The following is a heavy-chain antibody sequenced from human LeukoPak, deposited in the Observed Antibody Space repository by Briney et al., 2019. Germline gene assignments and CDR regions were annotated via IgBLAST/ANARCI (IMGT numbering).Heavy chain of an antibody. CDR1: GGSFSGYY. D-gene: IGHD2-21*01. CDR3: ARVTSRKYLFDWFDP. V-gene: IGHV4-34*01. J-gene: IGHJ5*02. CDR2: INHSGST. Sequence: SETLSLTCAVYGGSFSGYYWSWIRQPPGKGLEWIGEINHSGSTNYNPSLKSRVTISVDTSKNQLSLKLSSVTAADTAVYYCARVTSRKYLFDWFDPWGQGTLVTVSS.